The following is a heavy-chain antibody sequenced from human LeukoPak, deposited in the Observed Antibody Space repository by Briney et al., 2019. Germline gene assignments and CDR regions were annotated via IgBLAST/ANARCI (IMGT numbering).Heavy chain of an antibody. CDR1: GYTFTSFG. CDR2: ISAYNGNT. Sequence: ASVKVSCKASGYTFTSFGISWVRQAPGQGLEWMGWISAYNGNTNYAQKFQGRVTMTRDTSISTAYMELSRLRSDDTAVYYCARDREGWNEYFDYWGQGTLVTVSS. J-gene: IGHJ4*02. D-gene: IGHD1-1*01. V-gene: IGHV1-18*01. CDR3: ARDREGWNEYFDY.